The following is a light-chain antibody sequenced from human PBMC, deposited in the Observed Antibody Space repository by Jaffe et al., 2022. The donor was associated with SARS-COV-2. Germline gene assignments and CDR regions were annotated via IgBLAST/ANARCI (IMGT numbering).Light chain of an antibody. CDR3: MEVLQTPMYT. J-gene: IGKJ2*01. CDR1: QSLVHSNGYNY. CDR2: LGS. Sequence: DIVLTQSPLSLPVTPGEPASISCRSSQSLVHSNGYNYLDWYLQKPGQSPQLLIYLGSYRASGVPDRFSGSGSGTDFTLKISRVEAEDAGVYYCMEVLQTPMYTFGQGTKLEIK. V-gene: IGKV2-28*01.